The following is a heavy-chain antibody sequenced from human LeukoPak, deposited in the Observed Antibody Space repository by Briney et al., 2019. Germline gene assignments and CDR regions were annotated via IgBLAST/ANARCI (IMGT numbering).Heavy chain of an antibody. J-gene: IGHJ4*02. CDR2: INREGNEK. D-gene: IGHD1-26*01. CDR3: ARVGTWELQRVFDF. Sequence: GGSLRLSCATFGFAFSDYWRTWVRQVPGKGLEWVANINREGNEKYYVDSVKGRFTISRDNAKNSVDLKMDRQGVEDTAVYYCARVGTWELQRVFDFWGQGTLVTVSS. CDR1: GFAFSDYW. V-gene: IGHV3-7*01.